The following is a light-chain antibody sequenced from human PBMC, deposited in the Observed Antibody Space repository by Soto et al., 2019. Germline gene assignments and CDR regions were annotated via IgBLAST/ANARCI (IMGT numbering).Light chain of an antibody. Sequence: EIVMAQSPATLSVSPGERATLSCRASQTISSNLAWYQQKPGQTPRLLIYGASTRAAGIPARFSGSGSGTDFTLTITSLXSEDFAVYYCQQYNNWPPFTFGPGTKVDIK. CDR3: QQYNNWPPFT. V-gene: IGKV3-15*01. J-gene: IGKJ3*01. CDR2: GAS. CDR1: QTISSN.